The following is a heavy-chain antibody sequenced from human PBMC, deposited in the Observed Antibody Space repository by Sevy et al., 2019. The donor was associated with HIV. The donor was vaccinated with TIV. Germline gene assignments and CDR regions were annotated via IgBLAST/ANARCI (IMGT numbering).Heavy chain of an antibody. D-gene: IGHD3-22*01. CDR1: GFTSTPYA. Sequence: GGSLRLSCATSGFTSTPYAVAWVRQAPGKGLEWVAAISGSGAITYYADSRKARLIISRDRTNKNVYLQMKRLRAEDRALYYCAKDRYYFDSSGYYYHHDAFDVWGRGTMVTVSS. V-gene: IGHV3-23*01. CDR3: AKDRYYFDSSGYYYHHDAFDV. J-gene: IGHJ3*01. CDR2: ISGSGAIT.